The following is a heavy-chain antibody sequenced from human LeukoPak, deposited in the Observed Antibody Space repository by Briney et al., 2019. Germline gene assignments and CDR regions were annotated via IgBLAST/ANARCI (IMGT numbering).Heavy chain of an antibody. Sequence: GGSLPLSCAASGFTFRNFWMHWLRPPPARGLVWVSRINSDGSSTSYADSVKGRCTISRDNAKNTLYLQMNSLRAEDTAVYYCATIPTVTTSGYWGQGTLVTVSS. CDR1: GFTFRNFW. CDR3: ATIPTVTTSGY. V-gene: IGHV3-74*01. J-gene: IGHJ4*02. CDR2: INSDGSST. D-gene: IGHD4-17*01.